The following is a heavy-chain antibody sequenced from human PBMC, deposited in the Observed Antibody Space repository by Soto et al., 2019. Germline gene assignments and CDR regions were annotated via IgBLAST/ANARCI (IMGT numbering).Heavy chain of an antibody. D-gene: IGHD2-15*01. Sequence: PVGSLRLSCISSGFTFRTYTMNWVRQAPGKGLEWVSGIRGFSPYTFYAESVKGRFTISRDNAKNSLYLQMNSLRAEDTAVYYCASDRGYDVQDYSYNATDFCGQGNSVSVSS. CDR1: GFTFRTYT. CDR2: IRGFSPYT. V-gene: IGHV3-21*01. J-gene: IGHJ6*02. CDR3: ASDRGYDVQDYSYNATDF.